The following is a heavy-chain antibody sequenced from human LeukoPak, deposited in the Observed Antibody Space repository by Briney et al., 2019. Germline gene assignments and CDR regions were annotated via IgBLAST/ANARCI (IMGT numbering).Heavy chain of an antibody. CDR1: GFTFSSYG. D-gene: IGHD1-26*01. J-gene: IGHJ1*01. V-gene: IGHV3-48*01. CDR2: ISSTSSIT. Sequence: GGSLRLSCAASGFTFSSYGMHWVRQAPGKGLEWVSYISSTSSITNYADSVSGRFTISRDNAKNSLYLQMNSLRAEDTAVYYCARAAIGGGCDWGQGTLVTVSS. CDR3: ARAAIGGGCD.